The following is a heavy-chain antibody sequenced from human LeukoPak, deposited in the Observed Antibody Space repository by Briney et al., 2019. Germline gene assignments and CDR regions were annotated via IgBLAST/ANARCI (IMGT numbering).Heavy chain of an antibody. J-gene: IGHJ4*02. D-gene: IGHD2-21*01. CDR3: AREYYSISDY. CDR1: GYTFTGYL. V-gene: IGHV1-2*02. CDR2: INPNSGGT. Sequence: ASVKVSCKASGYTFTGYLIHWVRQAHGQGREWMGWINPNSGGTNYAQKFQGRVTMTRDTSISTAYMELSRLTSDDTAVYYCAREYYSISDYWGQGALVTVSS.